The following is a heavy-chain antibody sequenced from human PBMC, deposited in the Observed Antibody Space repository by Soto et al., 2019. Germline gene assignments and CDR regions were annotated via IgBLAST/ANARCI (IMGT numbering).Heavy chain of an antibody. V-gene: IGHV5-51*01. CDR2: IYPGDSDT. CDR3: ARRYGQGRSPSCADS. CDR1: GYSFTSYW. J-gene: IGHJ4*02. D-gene: IGHD5-18*01. Sequence: PGESLKISCQGSGYSFTSYWIGWVRQMPGKGLEWMGIIYPGDSDTRYSPSFQGQVTISADKSISTAYLQWSSLKASDTAMYYCARRYGQGRSPSCADSWGQGTLVTVSS.